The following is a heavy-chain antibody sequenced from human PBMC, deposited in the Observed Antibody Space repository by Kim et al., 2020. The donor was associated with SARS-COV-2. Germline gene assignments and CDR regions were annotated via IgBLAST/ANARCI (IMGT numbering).Heavy chain of an antibody. D-gene: IGHD6-13*01. CDR2: ISYDGSNK. CDR3: ARDLTPSSWYAPPDY. CDR1: GFTFSSYA. J-gene: IGHJ4*02. V-gene: IGHV3-30*04. Sequence: GGSLRLSCAASGFTFSSYAMHWVRQAPGKGLEWVAVISYDGSNKYYADSVKGRFTISRDNSKNTLYLQMNSLRAEDTAVYYCARDLTPSSWYAPPDYWGQGTLVTVSS.